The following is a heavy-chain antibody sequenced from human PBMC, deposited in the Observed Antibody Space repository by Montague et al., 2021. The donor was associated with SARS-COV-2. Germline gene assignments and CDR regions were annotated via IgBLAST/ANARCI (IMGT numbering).Heavy chain of an antibody. CDR3: AGDRLRDGWFDP. CDR2: IYYTANT. Sequence: SETLSLTCTVSGGSIVSTTSNWGWIRQPPGKGLEWIGSIYYTANTYYTPSLRTRVTISVDTSKNQFSLRLRSVTAADTAVCYCAGDRLRDGWFDPWGQGTLVTVSS. D-gene: IGHD5-12*01. CDR1: GGSIVSTTSN. J-gene: IGHJ5*02. V-gene: IGHV4-39*01.